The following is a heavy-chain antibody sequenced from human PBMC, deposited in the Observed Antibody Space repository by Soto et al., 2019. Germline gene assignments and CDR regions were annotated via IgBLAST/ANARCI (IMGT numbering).Heavy chain of an antibody. J-gene: IGHJ4*02. CDR2: ISYDGSNK. CDR3: AKDSSGSHANFDY. Sequence: GGSLRLSCAASGFTFSSYGMHWVRQAPGKGLEWVAVISYDGSNKYYADSVKGRFTISRDNSKNTLYLQMNSLRAEDTAVYYCAKDSSGSHANFDYWGQGTLVTVSS. V-gene: IGHV3-30*18. CDR1: GFTFSSYG. D-gene: IGHD1-26*01.